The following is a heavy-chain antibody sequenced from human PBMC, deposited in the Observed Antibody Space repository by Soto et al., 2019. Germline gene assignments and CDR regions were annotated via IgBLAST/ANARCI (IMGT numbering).Heavy chain of an antibody. D-gene: IGHD3-10*01. J-gene: IGHJ6*02. CDR3: TRGWVFYGSGSYLGPYGMDV. Sequence: VQLVESGGGLVKPGRSLRLSCTASGFTFGDYAMSWFRQAPGKGLEWVGFIRSKAYGGTTEYAASVKGRFTISRDDSKSIAYLQMNSLKTEDTAVYYCTRGWVFYGSGSYLGPYGMDVWGQGTTVTVSS. CDR1: GFTFGDYA. CDR2: IRSKAYGGTT. V-gene: IGHV3-49*05.